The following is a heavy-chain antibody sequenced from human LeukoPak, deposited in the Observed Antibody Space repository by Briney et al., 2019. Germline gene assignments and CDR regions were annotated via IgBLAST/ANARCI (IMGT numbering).Heavy chain of an antibody. CDR2: ISSSSSYI. Sequence: GGSLRLSCAASGFTLSSYSMTWVRQAPGKGLEWVSCISSSSSYIYYADSVKGRFTISRDNAKNSLYLQMNSLRVEDTAAYYCAKDNSGSYGYFDYWGQGTLVTVSS. D-gene: IGHD1-26*01. CDR3: AKDNSGSYGYFDY. CDR1: GFTLSSYS. V-gene: IGHV3-21*01. J-gene: IGHJ4*02.